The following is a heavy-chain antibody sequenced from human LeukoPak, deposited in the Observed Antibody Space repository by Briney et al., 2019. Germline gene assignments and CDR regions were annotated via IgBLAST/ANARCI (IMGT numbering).Heavy chain of an antibody. J-gene: IGHJ4*02. V-gene: IGHV4-34*01. CDR1: GGSFSGYY. D-gene: IGHD3-22*01. Sequence: PSETLSLTRAVYGGSFSGYYWSWIRQPPGKGLEWIGEINHSGSTNYNPSLKSRVTISVDTSKNQFSLKLSSVTAADTAVYYCARRNSSGYYYRVLGYFDYWGQGTLVTVSS. CDR3: ARRNSSGYYYRVLGYFDY. CDR2: INHSGST.